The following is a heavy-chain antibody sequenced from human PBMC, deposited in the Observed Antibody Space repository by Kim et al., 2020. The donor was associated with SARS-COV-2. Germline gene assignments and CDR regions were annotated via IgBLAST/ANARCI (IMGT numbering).Heavy chain of an antibody. CDR3: TTDTPDL. V-gene: IGHV3-15*01. Sequence: GGGTTDYAAPVKGGFTISRDDSKNTLYLQMNSLKTEDTAVYYCTTDTPDLWGRGTLVTVSS. CDR2: GGGTT. J-gene: IGHJ2*01.